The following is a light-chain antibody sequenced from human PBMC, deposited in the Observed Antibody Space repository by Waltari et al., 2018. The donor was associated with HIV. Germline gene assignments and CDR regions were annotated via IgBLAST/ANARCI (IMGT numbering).Light chain of an antibody. CDR2: EVF. V-gene: IGLV2-14*01. CDR1: SSDFGVYNF. Sequence: QSALTQPASVSASPGQSITISCSGSSSDFGVYNFVSWYQQHPGGVPKVLIYEVFSRPSGVSNRFSGSKSGNTASLTISGLQTEDEADYYCTSFTRNDTLMFGGGTRVTVL. J-gene: IGLJ3*02. CDR3: TSFTRNDTLM.